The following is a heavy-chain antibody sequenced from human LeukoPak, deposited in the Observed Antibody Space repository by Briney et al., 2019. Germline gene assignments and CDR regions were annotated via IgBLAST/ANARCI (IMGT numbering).Heavy chain of an antibody. CDR2: ISGSGGST. Sequence: ETLSLTCAVSGYSISSGYYWGWIRQPPGKGLEWVSAISGSGGSTYYADSVKGRFTISRDNSKNTLYLQMNSLRAEDTAVYYCAKSTTNLDAFDIWGQGTMVTVSS. CDR1: GYSISSGYY. D-gene: IGHD1-1*01. V-gene: IGHV3-23*01. J-gene: IGHJ3*02. CDR3: AKSTTNLDAFDI.